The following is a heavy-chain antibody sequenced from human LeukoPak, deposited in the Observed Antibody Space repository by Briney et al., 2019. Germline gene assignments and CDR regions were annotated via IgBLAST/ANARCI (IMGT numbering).Heavy chain of an antibody. CDR2: IFYSGST. Sequence: PSETLSLTCTVSGGSISSGDYYWSWIRQPPGKGLEWIGYIFYSGSTYYNPSLKSRLTISVDTSKNQFSLKLTSVTAADTAVYFCGRDRGNGYSFDYWGQGTLVTVSS. CDR1: GGSISSGDYY. V-gene: IGHV4-30-4*01. J-gene: IGHJ4*02. D-gene: IGHD5-24*01. CDR3: GRDRGNGYSFDY.